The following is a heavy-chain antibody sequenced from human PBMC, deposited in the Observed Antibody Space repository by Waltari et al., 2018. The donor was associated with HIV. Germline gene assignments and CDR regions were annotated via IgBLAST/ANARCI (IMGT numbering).Heavy chain of an antibody. D-gene: IGHD3-10*01. CDR3: ATTHGSGDFDNDFDY. V-gene: IGHV3-7*01. CDR2: INQAGTER. J-gene: IGHJ4*02. CDR1: GINFSFLC. Sequence: EVRLVESGGGWVQPGGSLAVPSDTSGINFSFLCFGWVRQAPGKGLEWVANINQAGTERHYVDSVRGRFTISRDNGKRSSFLQMNSLSVEDTAVYYCATTHGSGDFDNDFDYWGQGTLV.